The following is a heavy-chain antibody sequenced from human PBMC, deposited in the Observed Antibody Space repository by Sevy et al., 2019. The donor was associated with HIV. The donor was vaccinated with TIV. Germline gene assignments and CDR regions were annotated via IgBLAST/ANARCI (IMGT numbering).Heavy chain of an antibody. Sequence: GVSLRLSCAASGFTFSSYAMSWVRQAPGKGLEWVSAISGSGGSTYYADSVKGRFTISRDNSKNTLYLQMNSLRAEDTAVYYCAGMRSAARGKYYYGMDVWGQGTTVTVSS. J-gene: IGHJ6*02. CDR1: GFTFSSYA. CDR3: AGMRSAARGKYYYGMDV. D-gene: IGHD3-16*01. V-gene: IGHV3-23*01. CDR2: ISGSGGST.